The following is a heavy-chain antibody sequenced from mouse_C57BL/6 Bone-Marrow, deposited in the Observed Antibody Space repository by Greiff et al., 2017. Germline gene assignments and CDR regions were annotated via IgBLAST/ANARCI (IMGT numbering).Heavy chain of an antibody. CDR3: ARGRITTVVDWYFDV. J-gene: IGHJ1*03. CDR1: GYTFTNYW. V-gene: IGHV1-63*01. D-gene: IGHD1-1*01. CDR2: IYPGGGYT. Sequence: QVQLQQSGAELVRPGTSVKMSCKASGYTFTNYWIGWAKQRPGHGLEWIGDIYPGGGYTNYNEKFKGKATLTADKSSSTAYMQFSSLTSEDSAIYYWARGRITTVVDWYFDVWGTGTTVTVSS.